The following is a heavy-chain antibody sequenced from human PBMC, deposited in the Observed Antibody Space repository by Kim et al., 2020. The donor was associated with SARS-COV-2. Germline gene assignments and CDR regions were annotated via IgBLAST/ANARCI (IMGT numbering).Heavy chain of an antibody. Sequence: YAQKLQGRVTMTTDTSTSTAYMELRSLRSDDTAVYYCARNYSSGWYELDYWGQGTLVTVSS. J-gene: IGHJ4*02. D-gene: IGHD6-19*01. CDR3: ARNYSSGWYELDY. V-gene: IGHV1-18*01.